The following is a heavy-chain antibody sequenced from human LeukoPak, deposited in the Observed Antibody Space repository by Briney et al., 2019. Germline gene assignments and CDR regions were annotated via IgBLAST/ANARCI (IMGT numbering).Heavy chain of an antibody. V-gene: IGHV4-59*08. CDR3: ARVYGSGRLTNTADY. D-gene: IGHD3-10*01. Sequence: SETLSLTCTVSGGSINSFYWSWVRQPPGKGLEWIGYIYYSGSTYYNPSLKSRVTISVDTSKNQFSLKLSSVTAADTAVYYCARVYGSGRLTNTADYWGQGTLVTVSS. CDR1: GGSINSFY. CDR2: IYYSGST. J-gene: IGHJ4*02.